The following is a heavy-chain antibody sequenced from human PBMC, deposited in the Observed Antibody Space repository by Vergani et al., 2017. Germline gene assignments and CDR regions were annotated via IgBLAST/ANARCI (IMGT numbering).Heavy chain of an antibody. Sequence: EVQLVESGGGLVQPGGSLRLSCAASGFTFSSYSMNWVRQAPGKGLEWVSYISSSSSTIYYADSVKGRFTISRDNAKNSLYLQMNSLRAEDTAVYYCAKAGSVTSGSLQYNFYMDVWGKGTTVTVS. CDR2: ISSSSSTI. J-gene: IGHJ6*03. V-gene: IGHV3-48*01. CDR3: AKAGSVTSGSLQYNFYMDV. CDR1: GFTFSSYS. D-gene: IGHD3-10*01.